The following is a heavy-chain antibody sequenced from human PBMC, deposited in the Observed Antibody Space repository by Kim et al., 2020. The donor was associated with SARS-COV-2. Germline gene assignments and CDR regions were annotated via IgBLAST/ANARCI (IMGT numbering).Heavy chain of an antibody. CDR3: ARPAGATSRDY. CDR2: IHYSGSN. CDR1: GGSISNYY. D-gene: IGHD1-26*01. V-gene: IGHV4-59*13. J-gene: IGHJ4*02. Sequence: SETLSLTCTVYGGSISNYYWSWIRQPPGKGLEWIWDIHYSGSNNYNPSLKSRVTISVYTSKNQFSLKLSSVTAADTGVYYCARPAGATSRDYWGQGTLVTVSS.